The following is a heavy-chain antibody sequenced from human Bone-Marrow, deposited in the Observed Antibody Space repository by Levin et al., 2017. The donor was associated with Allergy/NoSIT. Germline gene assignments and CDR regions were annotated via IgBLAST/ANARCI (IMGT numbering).Heavy chain of an antibody. CDR1: GFTFRHYT. D-gene: IGHD3-22*01. CDR3: ARDAARGYYDSSGYSGDH. CDR2: ITSSGDST. Sequence: AGGSLRLSCVASGFTFRHYTMNWVRQAPGKGLEWVSCITSSGDSTYYADSVKGRFTISRDNAKNSLYLQLNRLRDEDTAMYYCARDAARGYYDSSGYSGDHWGQGTLVTVSS. J-gene: IGHJ4*02. V-gene: IGHV3-48*02.